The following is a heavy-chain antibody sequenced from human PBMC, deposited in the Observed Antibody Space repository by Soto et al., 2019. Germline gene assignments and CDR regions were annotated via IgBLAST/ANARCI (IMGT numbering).Heavy chain of an antibody. V-gene: IGHV4-59*08. CDR2: IYYSGST. Sequence: SETLSLTCTVSGGSISSYYWSWIRQPPGKGLEWIGYIYYSGSTNYNPSLKSRVTISVDTSKNQFSLKLSSVTAADTAVYYCARHGAGYSSSWYFVDYMDVWGKGTTVTVSS. D-gene: IGHD6-13*01. CDR1: GGSISSYY. CDR3: ARHGAGYSSSWYFVDYMDV. J-gene: IGHJ6*03.